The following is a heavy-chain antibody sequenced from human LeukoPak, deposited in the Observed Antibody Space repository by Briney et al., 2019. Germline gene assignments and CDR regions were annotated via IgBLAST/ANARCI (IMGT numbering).Heavy chain of an antibody. CDR1: GFTFSDYA. J-gene: IGHJ4*02. D-gene: IGHD1-26*01. CDR3: AKGPAATRAYHFHY. V-gene: IGHV3-23*01. CDR2: ITGSGTNT. Sequence: GGSLRLSCAPSGFTFSDYAMTWVRQAPGKGLEWVSTITGSGTNTYYADSVKGRYSISRDNSKSTLYLQMNSLRAEDTAVYYCAKGPAATRAYHFHYWGQGTLVTVSS.